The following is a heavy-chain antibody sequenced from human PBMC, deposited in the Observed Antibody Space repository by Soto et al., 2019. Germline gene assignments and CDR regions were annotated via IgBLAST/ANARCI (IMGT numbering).Heavy chain of an antibody. V-gene: IGHV3-30*18. D-gene: IGHD5-12*01. CDR1: GFTFSSYG. J-gene: IGHJ6*02. Sequence: QVQLVESGGGVVQPGRSLRLSCAASGFTFSSYGMHWVRQAPGKGLEWVAVISYDGSNKYYADSVKGRFTISRDNSKNTLYLQMNSLRAEDTAVYYCAKVVRVATRPYGMDVWGQGTTVTVSS. CDR3: AKVVRVATRPYGMDV. CDR2: ISYDGSNK.